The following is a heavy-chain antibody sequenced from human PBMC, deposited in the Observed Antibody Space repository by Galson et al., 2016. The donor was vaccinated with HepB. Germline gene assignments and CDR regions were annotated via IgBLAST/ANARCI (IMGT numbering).Heavy chain of an antibody. CDR2: INPNPGRT. CDR1: GYTFTDYY. J-gene: IGHJ1*01. Sequence: SCKASGYTFTDYYMHWVRQAPGQGLEWMGWINPNPGRTKYAQKLQGRVTMTRDSSISTAYMELTRLTSDDTAIYYCARAQSNWNAHWGPGTLVTVSS. D-gene: IGHD1-1*01. V-gene: IGHV1-2*02. CDR3: ARAQSNWNAH.